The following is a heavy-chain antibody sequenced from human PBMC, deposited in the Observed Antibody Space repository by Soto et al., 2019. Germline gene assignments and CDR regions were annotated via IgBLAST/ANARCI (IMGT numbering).Heavy chain of an antibody. Sequence: QVQLVQSGAEVKKPGASVKVSCKASGYTFTSYGITWVRQAPGQGLEWLGWINGYNGNTNYAQKLQGRVTMTTDTSTSTAYMALRSLRSDDTAVYYCERMGDVPYYYYGMDVWGQGTTVTVSS. CDR3: ERMGDVPYYYYGMDV. J-gene: IGHJ6*02. V-gene: IGHV1-18*01. D-gene: IGHD3-16*01. CDR2: INGYNGNT. CDR1: GYTFTSYG.